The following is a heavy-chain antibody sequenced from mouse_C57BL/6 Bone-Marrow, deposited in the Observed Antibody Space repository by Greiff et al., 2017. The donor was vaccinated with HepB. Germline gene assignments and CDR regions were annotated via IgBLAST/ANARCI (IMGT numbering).Heavy chain of an antibody. CDR1: EYEFPSHD. CDR2: INSDGGST. V-gene: IGHV5-2*01. CDR3: ARYSNYYYAMDY. D-gene: IGHD2-5*01. Sequence: EVQGVESGGGLVQPGESLKLSCESNEYEFPSHDMSWVRKTPEKRLELVAAINSDGGSTYYTDNMERRFIISRDNTKKTLYLQMSSLRSEDTALYYCARYSNYYYAMDYWGQGTSVTVSS. J-gene: IGHJ4*01.